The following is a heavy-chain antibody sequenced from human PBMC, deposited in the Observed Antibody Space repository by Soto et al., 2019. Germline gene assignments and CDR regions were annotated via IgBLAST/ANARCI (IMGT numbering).Heavy chain of an antibody. CDR1: GYTFTSYD. CDR3: ARDLETTVVTRAPYYYYGMDV. J-gene: IGHJ6*02. V-gene: IGHV1-46*03. CDR2: INPSGGST. Sequence: ASVKVSCKASGYTFTSYDINWVRQAPGQGLEWMGIINPSGGSTSYAQKFQGRVTMTRDTSTSTVYMELSSLRSEDTAVYYCARDLETTVVTRAPYYYYGMDVWGQGTTVTVSS. D-gene: IGHD4-17*01.